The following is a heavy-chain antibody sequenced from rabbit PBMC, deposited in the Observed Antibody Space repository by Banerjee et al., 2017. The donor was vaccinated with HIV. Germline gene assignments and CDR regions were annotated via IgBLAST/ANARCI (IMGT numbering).Heavy chain of an antibody. D-gene: IGHD8-1*01. CDR3: ARNWDYYGTSTYYDL. CDR1: GFSFRNSYY. J-gene: IGHJ6*01. Sequence: QSLEESGGDLVKPGASLTLTCTASGFSFRNSYYMCWVRQAPGKGLEWIGCIYGGSTGSTYYASWAKGRFTISKTSSTTVTLQMTSLTAADTATYFCARNWDYYGTSTYYDLWGPGTLVTVS. V-gene: IGHV1S40*01. CDR2: IYGGSTGST.